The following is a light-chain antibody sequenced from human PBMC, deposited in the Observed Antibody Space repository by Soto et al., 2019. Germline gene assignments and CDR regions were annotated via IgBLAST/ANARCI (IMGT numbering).Light chain of an antibody. CDR3: QQFYRYPWT. CDR1: QSVDTC. J-gene: IGKJ1*01. CDR2: KAS. Sequence: DLQMTQSPSTLSASVGDRVTITCRASQSVDTCLAWYQQKPGKAPHLLIYKASSLETGVPSRCSGSGYVTEFPLTISSLQPHDFATYYCQQFYRYPWTFGQGTKVEIK. V-gene: IGKV1-5*03.